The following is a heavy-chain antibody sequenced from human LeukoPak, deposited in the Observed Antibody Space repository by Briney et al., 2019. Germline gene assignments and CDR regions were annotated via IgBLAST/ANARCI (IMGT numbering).Heavy chain of an antibody. CDR3: ARGSRGYGSGSYSLYYFDY. CDR2: IYSGGST. D-gene: IGHD3-10*01. Sequence: TGGSLRLSCAASGFTVSSNYMSWVRQAPGKGLEWGSVIYSGGSTYYADSVKGRFTISRDNSKNTLYLQMNSLRAEDTAVYYCARGSRGYGSGSYSLYYFDYWGQGTLVTVSS. J-gene: IGHJ4*02. V-gene: IGHV3-53*01. CDR1: GFTVSSNY.